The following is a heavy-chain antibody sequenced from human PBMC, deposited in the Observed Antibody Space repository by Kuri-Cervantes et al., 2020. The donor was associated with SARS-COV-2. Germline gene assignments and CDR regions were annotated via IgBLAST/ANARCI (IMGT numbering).Heavy chain of an antibody. J-gene: IGHJ4*02. CDR1: GGSISSSSYY. CDR3: ARSGDSRHTIFGVVITMGVDY. V-gene: IGHV4-39*01. Sequence: SEILSLTCTVSGGSISSSSYYWGWIRQPPGKGLEWIGSIYYSGSTYYNPSLKSRVTISVDTSKNQFSLKLSFVTAADTAVYYCARSGDSRHTIFGVVITMGVDYWGQGTLVTVSS. CDR2: IYYSGST. D-gene: IGHD3-3*01.